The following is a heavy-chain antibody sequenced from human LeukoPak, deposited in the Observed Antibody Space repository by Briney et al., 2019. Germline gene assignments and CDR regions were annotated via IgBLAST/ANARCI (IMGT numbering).Heavy chain of an antibody. J-gene: IGHJ4*02. CDR3: ARDFRYYYGSGSYYNPFDY. V-gene: IGHV4-59*11. CDR2: IYYSGST. Sequence: SETLSLTCTASGCSISSHYWSWIRQPPGKGLEWIGYIYYSGSTNYNPSLKSRVTISVDSPKHQFSLKLSSVTAADTAVYYCARDFRYYYGSGSYYNPFDYWGKGTLVTVSS. D-gene: IGHD3-10*01. CDR1: GCSISSHY.